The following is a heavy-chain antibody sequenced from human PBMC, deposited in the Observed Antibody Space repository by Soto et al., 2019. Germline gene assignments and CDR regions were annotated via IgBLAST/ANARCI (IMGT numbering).Heavy chain of an antibody. Sequence: QVQLVESGGGVVQPGRSLRLSCAAYGFPFSDYGMHWVRQAPGQGLEWAAAISYDGSHKYYADSVKGRFTISSDNSKNTLNVKMNSLRAEDTAGYYCAKDRRYCSCGNCYGGLDYWGQGTMVTVSS. J-gene: IGHJ4*02. CDR3: AKDRRYCSCGNCYGGLDY. D-gene: IGHD2-15*01. V-gene: IGHV3-30*18. CDR2: ISYDGSHK. CDR1: GFPFSDYG.